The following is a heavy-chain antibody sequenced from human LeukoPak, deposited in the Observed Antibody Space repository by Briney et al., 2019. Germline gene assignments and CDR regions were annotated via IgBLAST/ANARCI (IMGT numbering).Heavy chain of an antibody. J-gene: IGHJ4*02. D-gene: IGHD3-10*01. CDR3: TATYYYGSGTYRYFDY. CDR1: GFRFGDYA. Sequence: GASLTLSCTASGFRFGDYAMSWVRQVPGKGLEWLGLIRSKAYGETTEYAASVKNRFTISRDDSKSIAYLQMNSLKTEDTAVYSCTATYYYGSGTYRYFDYWGQGTLVTVSS. V-gene: IGHV3-49*04. CDR2: IRSKAYGETT.